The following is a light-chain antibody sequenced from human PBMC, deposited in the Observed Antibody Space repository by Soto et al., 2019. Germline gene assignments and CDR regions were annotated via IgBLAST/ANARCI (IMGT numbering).Light chain of an antibody. CDR1: QTVTTY. V-gene: IGKV3-11*01. CDR3: QQRLSWPLT. CDR2: DAT. J-gene: IGKJ4*01. Sequence: EIVLTQSPATLSLSPGEGATLSCRASQTVTTYLAWYQHKPGQAPRLLIYDATNRATGIPARFNGSGSGTDFTLTISSLEPEDFAVYYCQQRLSWPLTFGGGTKVDIK.